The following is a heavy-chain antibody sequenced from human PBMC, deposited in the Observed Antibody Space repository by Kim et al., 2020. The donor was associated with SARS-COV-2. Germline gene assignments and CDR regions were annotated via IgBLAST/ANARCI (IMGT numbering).Heavy chain of an antibody. Sequence: SETLSLTCAVYGGSFSGYYWSWIRQPPGKGLEWIGEINHSGSTNYNPSLKSRVTISVDTSKNQFSLKLSSVTAADTAVYYCARSLWGADAFDIWGQGTMVTVSS. CDR3: ARSLWGADAFDI. D-gene: IGHD3-16*01. CDR2: INHSGST. J-gene: IGHJ3*02. V-gene: IGHV4-34*01. CDR1: GGSFSGYY.